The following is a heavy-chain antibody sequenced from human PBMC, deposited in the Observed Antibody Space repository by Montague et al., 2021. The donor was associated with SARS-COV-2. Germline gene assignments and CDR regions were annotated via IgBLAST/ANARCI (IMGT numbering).Heavy chain of an antibody. D-gene: IGHD5-12*01. J-gene: IGHJ4*02. CDR2: IHHSGSA. CDR3: ARKRSGYDVDYFDY. Sequence: TLSLTCTVSSDSITTYSYFWSLLRQVPGKGLEWIGYIHHSGSAYYSVSLKSRVTISIDTSKNQFPLKLISVTTADTAVYSCARKRSGYDVDYFDYWGQGALVTVSS. V-gene: IGHV4-31*03. CDR1: SDSITTYSYF.